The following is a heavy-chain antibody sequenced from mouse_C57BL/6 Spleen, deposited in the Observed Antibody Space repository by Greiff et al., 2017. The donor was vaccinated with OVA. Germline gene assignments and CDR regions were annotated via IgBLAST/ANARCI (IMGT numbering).Heavy chain of an antibody. CDR1: GYTFTSYW. J-gene: IGHJ4*01. CDR2: IDPNSGGT. CDR3: ARSSITTVDYAMDY. Sequence: QVHVKQPGAELVKPGASVKLSCKASGYTFTSYWMHWVKQRPGRGLEWIGRIDPNSGGTKYNEKFKSKATLTVDKPSSTAYMQLSSLTSEDSAVYYCARSSITTVDYAMDYWGQGTSVTVSS. V-gene: IGHV1-72*01. D-gene: IGHD1-1*01.